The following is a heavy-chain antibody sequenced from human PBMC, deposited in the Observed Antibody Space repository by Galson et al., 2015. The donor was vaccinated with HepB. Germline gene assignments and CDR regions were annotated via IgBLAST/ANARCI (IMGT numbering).Heavy chain of an antibody. D-gene: IGHD3-22*01. CDR2: INSDGSTT. J-gene: IGHJ4*02. V-gene: IGHV3-74*01. CDR3: ARGGSGYYKDY. CDR1: GFTFSRYW. Sequence: SLRLSCAASGFTFSRYWMHWVRQAPGKGLVWVSRINSDGSTTNYADSVKGRFTISRDNPKNTLYLQMNSLRAEDTAVYYCARGGSGYYKDYWGQGTLVTVSS.